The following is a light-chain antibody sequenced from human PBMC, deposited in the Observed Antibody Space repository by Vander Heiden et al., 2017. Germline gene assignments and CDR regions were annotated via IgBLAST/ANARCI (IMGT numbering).Light chain of an antibody. CDR3: QQVNFWPYT. J-gene: IGKJ2*01. CDR2: GAY. V-gene: IGKV3-15*01. CDR1: QSVGIN. Sequence: EIVMTHSPATLSVSPGERATLSCRASQSVGINLAWYQQRPGQAPRLLIYGAYTGATRVPARFTGTRSRTEFTLTIMSLQSEDIAVYFCQQVNFWPYTFGRWTKLEIK.